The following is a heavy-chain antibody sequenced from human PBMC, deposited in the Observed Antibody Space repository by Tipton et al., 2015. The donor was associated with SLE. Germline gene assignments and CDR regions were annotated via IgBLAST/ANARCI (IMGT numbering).Heavy chain of an antibody. V-gene: IGHV4-28*01. Sequence: TLSLTCTVSGFSITNTYWWGWLRPPPGRGLGGVGYIYHSGSNHYNLSRQRRVTMSVDTSKNHFSLNRNSVTAVDTAVYYCVRKPDGRNWFDPWGQGTLVTVSS. D-gene: IGHD1-14*01. CDR3: VRKPDGRNWFDP. CDR2: IYHSGSN. CDR1: GFSITNTYW. J-gene: IGHJ5*02.